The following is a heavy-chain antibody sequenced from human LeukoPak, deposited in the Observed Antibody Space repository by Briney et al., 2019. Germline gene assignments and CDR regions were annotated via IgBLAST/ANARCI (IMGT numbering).Heavy chain of an antibody. CDR3: ARYTYYYDSSGYSRPKYYFDY. Sequence: ASVKVSCKASGGTFSSYAISWVRQAPGQGLEWMGGIIPIFGTANYAQKFQGRVTITADESTSTAYMELSSLRSEDTVVYYCARYTYYYDSSGYSRPKYYFDYWGQGTLVTVSS. J-gene: IGHJ4*02. V-gene: IGHV1-69*13. D-gene: IGHD3-22*01. CDR2: IIPIFGTA. CDR1: GGTFSSYA.